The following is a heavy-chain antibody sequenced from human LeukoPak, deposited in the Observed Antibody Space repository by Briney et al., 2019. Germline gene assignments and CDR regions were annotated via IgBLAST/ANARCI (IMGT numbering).Heavy chain of an antibody. CDR2: IHTSGST. CDR1: GGSFSSSSYY. Sequence: SQTLSLTCSVSGGSFSSSSYYWSWIRQPAGKGLEWIGRIHTSGSTNYNPSLKSRVTTSADTSKNQFFLKLSSVTAADTAVYYCTTGGGYDAFDIWGQGTMVTVSS. J-gene: IGHJ3*02. D-gene: IGHD3-16*01. V-gene: IGHV4-61*02. CDR3: TTGGGYDAFDI.